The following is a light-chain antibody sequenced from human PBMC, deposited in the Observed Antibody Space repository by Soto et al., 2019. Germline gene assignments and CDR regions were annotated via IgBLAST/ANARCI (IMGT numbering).Light chain of an antibody. CDR3: QQYYRYPWT. V-gene: IGKV1-5*01. CDR1: QIVSNV. CDR2: DVS. Sequence: DIQMTQSPTTLSASVGDRVTITCRASQIVSNVLAWFQQKPGKGPELLIYDVSNLQSGVPSRFRGSGSGTEFTLTISSLQPDDFAVYYCQQYYRYPWTFGQGTQVEIK. J-gene: IGKJ1*01.